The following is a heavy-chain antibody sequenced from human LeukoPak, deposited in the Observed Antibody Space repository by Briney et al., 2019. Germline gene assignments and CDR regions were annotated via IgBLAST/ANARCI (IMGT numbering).Heavy chain of an antibody. CDR1: GYTFSRYW. J-gene: IGHJ4*02. V-gene: IGHV3-74*01. D-gene: IGHD3-10*01. CDR3: TTDTFGARDS. CDR2: INEDGSST. Sequence: GGSLRLSCAASGYTFSRYWMHWVRQGPGKGLVWVSRINEDGSSTSYAESVRGRFTISRDNAKITLYLQMNSLRAEDAAVYYCTTDTFGARDSWGQGTLVTVSS.